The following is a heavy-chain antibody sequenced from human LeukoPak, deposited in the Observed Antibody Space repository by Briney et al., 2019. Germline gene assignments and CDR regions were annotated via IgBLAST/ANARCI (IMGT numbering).Heavy chain of an antibody. D-gene: IGHD6-13*01. V-gene: IGHV1-24*01. CDR1: GDTLSDLS. Sequence: GASVKVSCTLSGDTLSDLSIHWVRQAPGKGLEWMGGFDPEDGETVYALKFQGRVTVTEDTSTDTAYMEVTNLRSDDTAVYYCAMGVDRSSWYLFDYWGQGALVTVSS. CDR2: FDPEDGET. J-gene: IGHJ4*02. CDR3: AMGVDRSSWYLFDY.